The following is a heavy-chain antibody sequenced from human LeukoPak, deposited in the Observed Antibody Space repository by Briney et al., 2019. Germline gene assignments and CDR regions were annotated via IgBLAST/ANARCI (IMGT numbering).Heavy chain of an antibody. Sequence: ASVKVSCKASGGTFSSYAISWVRQAPGQGLEWMGWINPNSGGTNYAQKFQGWVTMTRDTSISTAYMELSRLRSDDTAVYYCARAMGNVVVPAAMDYYYYGMDVWGQGTTVTVSS. CDR1: GGTFSSYA. D-gene: IGHD2-2*01. V-gene: IGHV1-2*04. CDR2: INPNSGGT. J-gene: IGHJ6*02. CDR3: ARAMGNVVVPAAMDYYYYGMDV.